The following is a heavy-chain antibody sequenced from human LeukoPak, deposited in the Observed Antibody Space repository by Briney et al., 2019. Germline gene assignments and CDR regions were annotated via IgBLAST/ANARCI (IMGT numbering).Heavy chain of an antibody. D-gene: IGHD6-13*01. V-gene: IGHV3-30*18. Sequence: PGGSLRLSCAASGITFSSYGMYWVRQAPGKGLEWVAVISHDGNNKYYADSVKGRFTISRDNSKNTLYLQMNSLRAEDTAVYYCANAGSDSSSTISCGMDVWGQGTTVTVSS. J-gene: IGHJ6*02. CDR2: ISHDGNNK. CDR3: ANAGSDSSSTISCGMDV. CDR1: GITFSSYG.